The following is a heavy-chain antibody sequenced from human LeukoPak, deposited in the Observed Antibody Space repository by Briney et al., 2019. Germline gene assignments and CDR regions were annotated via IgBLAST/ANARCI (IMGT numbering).Heavy chain of an antibody. CDR2: MNPNSGNT. J-gene: IGHJ6*02. CDR1: GYTFTSYD. D-gene: IGHD3-9*01. Sequence: ASVKVSCKASGYTFTSYDINWVRHATGQGLEWMGWMNPNSGNTGYAQKFQGRGTMTRNTSISTAYMELSSLRSEDTAVYYCATGGYYDILTGYYYYYGMDVWGQGTTVTVSS. CDR3: ATGGYYDILTGYYYYYGMDV. V-gene: IGHV1-8*01.